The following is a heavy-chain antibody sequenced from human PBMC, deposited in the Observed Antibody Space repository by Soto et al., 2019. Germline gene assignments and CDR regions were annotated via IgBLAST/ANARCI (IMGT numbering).Heavy chain of an antibody. V-gene: IGHV3-15*02. CDR3: NTDDYIRGSDRYRWAY. Sequence: DVQLVESGGALVKPGGSLRLSCAASGITLSNSWMSWVRQAPGGGLEWVARILSVSDGERTYYAAPVRGRFSISRDDSKNTRHLEMNTLKTEDTGVYYCNTDDYIRGSDRYRWAYWGQGTPVTVSS. CDR2: ILSVSDGERT. D-gene: IGHD3-16*02. CDR1: GITLSNSW. J-gene: IGHJ4*02.